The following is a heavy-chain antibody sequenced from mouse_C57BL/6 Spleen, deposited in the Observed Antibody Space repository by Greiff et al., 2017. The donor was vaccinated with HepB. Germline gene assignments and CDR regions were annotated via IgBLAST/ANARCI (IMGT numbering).Heavy chain of an antibody. J-gene: IGHJ4*01. V-gene: IGHV1-53*01. CDR2: INPSNGGT. Sequence: VQLKQPGTELVKPGASVKLSCKASGYTFTSYWMHWVKQRPGQGLEWIGNINPSNGGTNYNEKFKSKATLTVDKSSSTAYMQLSSLTSEDSAVYYCARWVVTTNYAMDYWGQGTSVTVSS. D-gene: IGHD2-2*01. CDR3: ARWVVTTNYAMDY. CDR1: GYTFTSYW.